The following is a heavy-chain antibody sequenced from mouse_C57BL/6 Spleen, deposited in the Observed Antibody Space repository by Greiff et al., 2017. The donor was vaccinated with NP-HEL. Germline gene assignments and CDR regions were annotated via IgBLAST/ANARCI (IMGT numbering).Heavy chain of an antibody. CDR3: ARWIDYYGSSYGYAMDY. J-gene: IGHJ4*01. D-gene: IGHD1-1*01. CDR1: GYTFTSYW. Sequence: VKLQQPGAELVKPGASVKLSCKASGYTFTSYWMHWVKQRPGQGLEWIGMIHPNSGSTNYNEKFKSKATLTVDKSSSTAYMQLSSLTSEDSAVYYCARWIDYYGSSYGYAMDYWGQGTSVTVSS. V-gene: IGHV1-64*01. CDR2: IHPNSGST.